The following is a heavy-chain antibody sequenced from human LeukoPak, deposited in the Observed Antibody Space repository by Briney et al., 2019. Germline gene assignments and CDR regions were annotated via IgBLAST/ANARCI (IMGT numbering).Heavy chain of an antibody. V-gene: IGHV1-46*01. CDR1: EFTFTAYY. Sequence: ASVKVSCKTSEFTFTAYYIHWVRQAPGQGLKWMGLVHPTGGRTSYTQKFQDRITLTTDTSTKTAYMELSGLRSEDTAVYYCARAYSWQPSDSLGYWGQGTLVTVSS. D-gene: IGHD2-21*01. CDR2: VHPTGGRT. CDR3: ARAYSWQPSDSLGY. J-gene: IGHJ4*02.